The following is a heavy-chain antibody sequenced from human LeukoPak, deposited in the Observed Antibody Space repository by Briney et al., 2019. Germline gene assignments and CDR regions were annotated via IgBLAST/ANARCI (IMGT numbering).Heavy chain of an antibody. Sequence: SETLSLTCTVSGDSISSSYWNWIRQPPGKGLEWIGYIYYTGSTNYNPSLRSRVTISVDTSKNQVSLMLSSVTAADTAVYYCSRGRAAAFDVWGQGTMVTVSS. CDR2: IYYTGST. CDR1: GDSISSSY. D-gene: IGHD5-12*01. J-gene: IGHJ3*01. V-gene: IGHV4-59*01. CDR3: SRGRAAAFDV.